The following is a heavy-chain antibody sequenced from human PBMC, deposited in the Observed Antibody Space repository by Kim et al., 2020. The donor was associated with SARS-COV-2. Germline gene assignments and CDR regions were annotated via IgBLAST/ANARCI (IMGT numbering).Heavy chain of an antibody. CDR2: NP. Sequence: NPYYPDSVKSRFTISRDNSKITLYLKLNSLTAEGTAVYYCARLSSHCFVYWGHRTLVTVSS. V-gene: IGHV3-23*01. CDR3: ARLSSHCFVY. J-gene: IGHJ4*01. D-gene: IGHD3-10*01.